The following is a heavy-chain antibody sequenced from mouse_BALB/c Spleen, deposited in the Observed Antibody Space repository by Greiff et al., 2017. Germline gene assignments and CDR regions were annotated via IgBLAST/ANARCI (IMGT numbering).Heavy chain of an antibody. J-gene: IGHJ4*01. Sequence: EVQLMESGGGLVQPGGSRKLSCAASGFTFSSFCMHWVRQAPEQGLEWVAYISSRSSTTYYADKVKGRFTITRDNATNTLFLQMTSLRSEDTAMYYCARARYGNYDYAMDYWGQGTSVTVSA. V-gene: IGHV5-17*02. CDR1: GFTFSSFC. D-gene: IGHD2-10*02. CDR2: ISSRSSTT. CDR3: ARARYGNYDYAMDY.